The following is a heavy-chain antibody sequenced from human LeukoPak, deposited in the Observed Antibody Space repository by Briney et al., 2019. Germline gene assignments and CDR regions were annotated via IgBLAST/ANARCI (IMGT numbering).Heavy chain of an antibody. D-gene: IGHD5-18*01. CDR3: ARVDTAMVAGGGDY. J-gene: IGHJ4*02. CDR1: GYSFTGYY. Sequence: ASVKVSCKASGYSFTGYYMHWVRQAPGQGLEWMGWINPNSGGTKYAQKFKGRVTMTRDTSISTAYMELSRLRSDDTAVYYCARVDTAMVAGGGDYWGQGILVTVSS. CDR2: INPNSGGT. V-gene: IGHV1-2*02.